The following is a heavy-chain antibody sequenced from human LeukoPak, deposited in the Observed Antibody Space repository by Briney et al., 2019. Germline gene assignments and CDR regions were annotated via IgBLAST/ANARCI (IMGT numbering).Heavy chain of an antibody. CDR2: ISSSSSYI. J-gene: IGHJ4*02. D-gene: IGHD2-2*02. V-gene: IGHV3-21*01. Sequence: KPGGSLRLSCAASGFTFSSYSMNWVRQAPGKGLEWVSSISSSSSYIYYADSVKGRFTISRDNAKNSLYLQMNSLRAEDTAVYYCAREGPHPGYCSTSCYTDYWGQGTLVTVSS. CDR3: AREGPHPGYCSTSCYTDY. CDR1: GFTFSSYS.